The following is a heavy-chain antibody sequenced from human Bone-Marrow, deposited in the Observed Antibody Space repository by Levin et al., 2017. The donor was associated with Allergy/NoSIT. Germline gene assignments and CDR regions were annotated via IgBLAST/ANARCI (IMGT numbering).Heavy chain of an antibody. Sequence: GGSLRLSCAASGFTVSSNYMSWVRQAPGKGLEWVSVIYSGGSTYYADSVKGRFTISRDNSKNTLYLQMNSLRAEDTAVYYCARAPRQGIAAAGGDAFDIWGQGTMVTVSS. CDR2: IYSGGST. J-gene: IGHJ3*02. V-gene: IGHV3-53*01. CDR3: ARAPRQGIAAAGGDAFDI. D-gene: IGHD6-13*01. CDR1: GFTVSSNY.